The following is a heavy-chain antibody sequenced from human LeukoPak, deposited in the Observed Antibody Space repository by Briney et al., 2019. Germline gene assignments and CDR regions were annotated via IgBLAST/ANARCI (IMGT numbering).Heavy chain of an antibody. Sequence: SETLSLTCAVYGGSFSGYYWSWIRQPAGKGLEWIGAINHSGSTNYNPSLKSRVTISVDTSKSRFSLKLSSVTAADTVVYYCARAGTGGDSSCYYSYRPHDYYGMDDWGQGTTVTVSS. D-gene: IGHD3-22*01. V-gene: IGHV4-34*01. CDR2: INHSGST. CDR3: ARAGTGGDSSCYYSYRPHDYYGMDD. CDR1: GGSFSGYY. J-gene: IGHJ6*02.